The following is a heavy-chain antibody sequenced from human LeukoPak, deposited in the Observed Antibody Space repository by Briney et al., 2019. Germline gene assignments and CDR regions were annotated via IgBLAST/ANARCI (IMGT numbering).Heavy chain of an antibody. CDR1: AFTFNNFA. Sequence: GGSLRLSCAASAFTFNNFAMTSVRQAPGKGLEWVSTINHSGGATYYADSVKGRFTISRDNSENTLYLQMNSLTAEDTALYYCAKLGYNYDYWGQGTLVTVSS. J-gene: IGHJ4*02. D-gene: IGHD5-18*01. CDR2: INHSGGAT. CDR3: AKLGYNYDY. V-gene: IGHV3-23*01.